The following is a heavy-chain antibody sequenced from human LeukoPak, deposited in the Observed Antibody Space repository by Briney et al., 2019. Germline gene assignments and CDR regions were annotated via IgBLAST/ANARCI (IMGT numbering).Heavy chain of an antibody. CDR3: ARLEITTVTTSDY. V-gene: IGHV1-69*13. CDR1: GGTFSSYA. Sequence: SVKVSCKASGGTFSSYAISWVRQAPGQGLEWMGGIIPIFGTANHAQKFQGRVTITADESTSTAYMELSSLRSEDTAVYYCARLEITTVTTSDYWGQGTLVTVSS. CDR2: IIPIFGTA. D-gene: IGHD4-17*01. J-gene: IGHJ4*02.